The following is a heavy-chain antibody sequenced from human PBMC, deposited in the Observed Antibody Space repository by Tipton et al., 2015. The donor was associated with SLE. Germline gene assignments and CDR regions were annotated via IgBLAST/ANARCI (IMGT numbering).Heavy chain of an antibody. CDR2: IYHSGST. V-gene: IGHV4-4*02. Sequence: TLSLTCAVSGGSISSNNWWSWVRQPPGKGLEWIGEIYHSGSTNYNPSLKSRVTISIDKSKNQYSLKLSSVTAADTAVYYCARDDSSGRGAFDIWGQGTMVTVSS. D-gene: IGHD6-19*01. CDR1: GGSISSNNW. J-gene: IGHJ3*02. CDR3: ARDDSSGRGAFDI.